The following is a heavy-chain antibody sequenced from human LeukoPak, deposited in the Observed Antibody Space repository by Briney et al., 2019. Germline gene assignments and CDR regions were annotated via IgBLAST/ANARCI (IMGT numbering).Heavy chain of an antibody. Sequence: GRSLRLSCAASGFTFSSYAMHWVRQAPGKGLEWVAVISYDGSNKYYADSVKGRFTISRDNSKNTLYLQMGSLRAEDMAVYYCASIAVAGTPYWGQGTLVTVSS. J-gene: IGHJ4*02. CDR2: ISYDGSNK. CDR1: GFTFSSYA. CDR3: ASIAVAGTPY. D-gene: IGHD6-19*01. V-gene: IGHV3-30*14.